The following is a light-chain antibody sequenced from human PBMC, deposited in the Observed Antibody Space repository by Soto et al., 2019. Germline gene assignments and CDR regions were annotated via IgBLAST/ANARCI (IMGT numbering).Light chain of an antibody. V-gene: IGKV3-15*01. CDR1: QSVSTN. CDR2: GAS. J-gene: IGKJ1*01. Sequence: IVMTQSPATLSVSPGKRATLSCRASQSVSTNLAWYQLKPGQAPRLLIYGASTRATGIPARFSGSGSGTEFTLTITSLQSEDFEVYFCQQYSNWPRTFGQGTKV. CDR3: QQYSNWPRT.